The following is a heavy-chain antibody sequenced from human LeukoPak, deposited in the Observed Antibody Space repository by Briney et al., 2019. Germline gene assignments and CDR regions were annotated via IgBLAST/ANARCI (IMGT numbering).Heavy chain of an antibody. D-gene: IGHD3-10*01. V-gene: IGHV5-51*01. J-gene: IGHJ6*02. CDR3: VKGVSGSYFARDV. CDR2: IYPGDSDT. CDR1: AYSFIEYW. Sequence: GESLKISCKASAYSFIEYWIGWVRQVPGKGLEWMGIIYPGDSDTRYSPSFQGQVTISADRSISTAYLQYSSLKTSDTAIYYCVKGVSGSYFARDVWGQGTTVTVSS.